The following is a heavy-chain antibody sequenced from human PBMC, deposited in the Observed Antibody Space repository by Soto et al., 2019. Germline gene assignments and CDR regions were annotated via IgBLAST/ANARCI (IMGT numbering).Heavy chain of an antibody. J-gene: IGHJ5*02. Sequence: PSETLSLTCAVYGGSFSGYYWSWIRQPPGKGLEWIGEINHSGSTNYNPSLKSRVTISVDTSKNQFSLKLSSVTAADTAVYYCARGRKYQLRRDNWFDPWGQGTLVTVSS. V-gene: IGHV4-34*01. CDR1: GGSFSGYY. CDR2: INHSGST. D-gene: IGHD2-2*01. CDR3: ARGRKYQLRRDNWFDP.